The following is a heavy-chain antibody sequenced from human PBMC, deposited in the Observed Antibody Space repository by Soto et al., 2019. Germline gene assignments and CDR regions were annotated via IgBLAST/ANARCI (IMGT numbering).Heavy chain of an antibody. J-gene: IGHJ4*02. V-gene: IGHV4-59*01. CDR1: GGPISGYY. CDR3: ARRGIFDY. Sequence: QVQLQESGPGLVKPSETLSLTCNVSGGPISGYYWSWIRQPPGKGLEWIGYISNTGTTSYNPSFKSQVSILVDTSKNHFSLRLTSVTAAETALYYGARRGIFDYWGQGTLVTVSS. D-gene: IGHD1-20*01. CDR2: ISNTGTT.